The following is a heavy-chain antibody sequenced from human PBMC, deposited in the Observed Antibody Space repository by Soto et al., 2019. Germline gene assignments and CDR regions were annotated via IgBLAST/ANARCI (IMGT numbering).Heavy chain of an antibody. CDR3: ARGLMEVVAATRNWFDP. CDR1: GGSFSGYY. CDR2: INHSGST. Sequence: PSETLSLTCAVYGGSFSGYYWSWIRQPPWKGLEWIGEINHSGSTNYNPSLKSRVTISVDTSKNQFSLKLSSVTAADTAVYYCARGLMEVVAATRNWFDPWGQGTLVTVSS. D-gene: IGHD2-15*01. J-gene: IGHJ5*02. V-gene: IGHV4-34*01.